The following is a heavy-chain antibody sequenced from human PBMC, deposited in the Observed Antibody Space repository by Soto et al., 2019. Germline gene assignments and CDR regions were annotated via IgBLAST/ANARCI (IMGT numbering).Heavy chain of an antibody. V-gene: IGHV4-31*03. CDR1: GGYSSSGGYY. Sequence: SETLSLTCTVSGGYSSSGGYYWSWIRQHPGKGLEWIGYIYYSGSTYYNPSLKSRVTISVDTSKNQFSLKLSSVTAADTAVYYCARSYDILTGPDYWGQGTLVTVSS. CDR3: ARSYDILTGPDY. J-gene: IGHJ4*02. CDR2: IYYSGST. D-gene: IGHD3-9*01.